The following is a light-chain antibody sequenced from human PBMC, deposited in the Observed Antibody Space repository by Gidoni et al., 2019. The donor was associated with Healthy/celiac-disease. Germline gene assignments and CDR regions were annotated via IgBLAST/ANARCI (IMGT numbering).Light chain of an antibody. CDR3: ASWEDTLNGPV. Sequence: QAVLTQPLSVSGTPGQRVTISCSGTYSSVGTNTENWYQQFPGAAPRLLILNNSQRPSGVPDRFSGSKSGTSASLAISGLQSEDAADYFCASWEDTLNGPVFGGGTKVTVL. CDR2: NNS. V-gene: IGLV1-44*01. CDR1: YSSVGTNT. J-gene: IGLJ3*02.